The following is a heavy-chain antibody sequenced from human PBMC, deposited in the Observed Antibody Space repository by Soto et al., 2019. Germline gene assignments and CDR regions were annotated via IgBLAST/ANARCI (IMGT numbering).Heavy chain of an antibody. CDR3: ARASRSGVFDY. Sequence: QVQLQESGPGLVEPSQTLSLTCTVSGGSVSDGAYYWSWIRQPPGKGLEWIAYNHFNGYTFYNPSLKSRLAISVDTSKSQLSLKLNSVTAADTAVYYCARASRSGVFDYWGQGTLVTVSS. V-gene: IGHV4-30-4*01. CDR1: GGSVSDGAYY. CDR2: NHFNGYT. J-gene: IGHJ4*02. D-gene: IGHD3-10*01.